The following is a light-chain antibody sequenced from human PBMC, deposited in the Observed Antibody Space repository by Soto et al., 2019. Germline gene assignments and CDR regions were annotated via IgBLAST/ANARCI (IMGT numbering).Light chain of an antibody. CDR3: QQYDNLPYT. J-gene: IGKJ2*01. Sequence: DFQMTQSPPSLSASVGDRVTITCQASQDISNYLSWCQQKPGKAPKLLIYHASNLETGVPSRFSGSGSGTYFTFTISSLQPEDTATYYCQQYDNLPYTFGQGTKLEI. CDR2: HAS. V-gene: IGKV1-33*01. CDR1: QDISNY.